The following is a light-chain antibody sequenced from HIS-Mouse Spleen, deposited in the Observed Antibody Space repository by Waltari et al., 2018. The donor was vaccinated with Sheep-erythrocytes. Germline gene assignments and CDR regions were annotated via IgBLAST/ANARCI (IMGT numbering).Light chain of an antibody. CDR2: DAS. J-gene: IGKJ5*01. V-gene: IGKV1-33*01. CDR3: QQANSFPIT. Sequence: DIQMTQSPSSLSASVGDRVTITCQASQDISNYLNWYQQKPGKAPKLLIYDASNLETGVPSRFSGSGSGTDFTFTISSLQPEDIETYYCQQANSFPITFGQGTRLEIK. CDR1: QDISNY.